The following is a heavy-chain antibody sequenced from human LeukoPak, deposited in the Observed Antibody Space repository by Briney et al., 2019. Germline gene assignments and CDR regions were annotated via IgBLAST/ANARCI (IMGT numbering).Heavy chain of an antibody. Sequence: SETLSLSCAVSGDSFSSHYWTWIRQSPGTGLEWIGYISHIGRTNYNPSLKSRVTISIDTSKNQFSLKLRSVTAADTAVYYCARDLVTVTKGFDIWGQGTMVSVSS. J-gene: IGHJ3*02. CDR3: ARDLVTVTKGFDI. D-gene: IGHD4-17*01. CDR2: ISHIGRT. CDR1: GDSFSSHY. V-gene: IGHV4-59*11.